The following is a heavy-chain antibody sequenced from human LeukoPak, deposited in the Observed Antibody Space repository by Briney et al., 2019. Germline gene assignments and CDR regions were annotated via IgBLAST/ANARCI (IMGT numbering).Heavy chain of an antibody. J-gene: IGHJ4*02. D-gene: IGHD3-10*01. CDR1: GFTFSSYA. CDR2: ITASGGNT. CDR3: AEVLSVILRGNVGY. V-gene: IGHV3-23*01. Sequence: GGSLRLSCAASGFTFSSYAMSWVRQAPGKGLEWVSGITASGGNTYYADSVKGRFTISRDNSKNTLYLQMDSLRAEDTAVYFCAEVLSVILRGNVGYWGQGTLVTVSS.